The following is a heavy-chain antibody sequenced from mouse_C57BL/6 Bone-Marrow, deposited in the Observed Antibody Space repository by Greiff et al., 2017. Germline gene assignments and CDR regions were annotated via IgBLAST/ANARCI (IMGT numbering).Heavy chain of an antibody. D-gene: IGHD1-1*01. CDR3: AIYYYGSSCGWFAY. V-gene: IGHV1-39*01. CDR1: GYSFTDYN. Sequence: EVQLQQSGPELVKPGASVKISCKASGYSFTDYNMNWVKQSNGTSLEWIGVINPNYGTTSYNQKFKGKATLTVDQSSSTAYMQLNRLTSEYSAVYYCAIYYYGSSCGWFAYWGQGTLVTVSA. CDR2: INPNYGTT. J-gene: IGHJ3*01.